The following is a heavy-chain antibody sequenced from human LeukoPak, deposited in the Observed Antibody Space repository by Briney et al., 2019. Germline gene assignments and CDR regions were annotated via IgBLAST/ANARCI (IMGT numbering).Heavy chain of an antibody. CDR3: AKSGLNRFDY. Sequence: GGSLRLSCAASGFTLSSYGIHWVRQAPGKGLEWVAFIRYDGSNKYYADSVKGRFTISRDNSKNTLYLQMNSLRAEDTAVYYCAKSGLNRFDYWGQGTLVTVSS. CDR1: GFTLSSYG. V-gene: IGHV3-30*02. J-gene: IGHJ4*02. CDR2: IRYDGSNK. D-gene: IGHD2-15*01.